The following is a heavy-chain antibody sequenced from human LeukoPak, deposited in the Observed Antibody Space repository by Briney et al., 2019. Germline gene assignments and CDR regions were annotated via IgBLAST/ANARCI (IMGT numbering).Heavy chain of an antibody. V-gene: IGHV3-30*04. CDR1: GFTFSSYA. CDR2: ISYDGSNK. D-gene: IGHD1-26*01. Sequence: GGSLRLSCAASGFTFSSYAMHWVRQAPGKGLEWVAVISYDGSNKYYADSVKGRFTISRDNSKNTLYLQMNSLRAEDTAVYFCARATWDPNYYYYMDVWGKGTTVTVSS. J-gene: IGHJ6*03. CDR3: ARATWDPNYYYYMDV.